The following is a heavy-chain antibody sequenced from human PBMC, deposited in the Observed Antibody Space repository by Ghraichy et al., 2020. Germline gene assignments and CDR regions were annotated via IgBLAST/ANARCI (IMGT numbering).Heavy chain of an antibody. CDR3: ASAIGPTSFSVNFDP. J-gene: IGHJ2*01. Sequence: SVKVSCKASGGTFSSYAISWVRQAPGQGLEWMGGIIPIFGTANYTQKFQGRVTITADESTSTAYMELSSLRSEDTAVYYCASAIGPTSFSVNFDPWGRGTLVTVSS. V-gene: IGHV1-69*13. CDR2: IIPIFGTA. CDR1: GGTFSSYA. D-gene: IGHD1-14*01.